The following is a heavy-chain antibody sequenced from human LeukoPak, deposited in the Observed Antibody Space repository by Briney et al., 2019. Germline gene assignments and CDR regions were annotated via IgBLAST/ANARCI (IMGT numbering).Heavy chain of an antibody. V-gene: IGHV3-21*01. CDR2: ISSSSSYI. CDR3: AKDRATFGRYCTNGVCSMPFDY. J-gene: IGHJ4*02. CDR1: GFTFSSYS. D-gene: IGHD2-8*01. Sequence: GGSLRLSCAASGFTFSSYSMNWVRQAPGKGLEWVSSISSSSSYIYYADSVKGRFTIFRDNSKNTLYLQMNSLRAEDTAVYYCAKDRATFGRYCTNGVCSMPFDYWGQGTLVTVSS.